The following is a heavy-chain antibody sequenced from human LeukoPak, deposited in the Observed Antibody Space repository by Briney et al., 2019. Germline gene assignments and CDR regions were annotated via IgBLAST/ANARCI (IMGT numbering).Heavy chain of an antibody. CDR1: GGSFSSYA. V-gene: IGHV1-69*01. CDR2: IIPIFGKP. CDR3: AGSTCGGDCWDNFHYYTMDV. Sequence: SVKVSCKTSGGSFSSYAINWVRQAPGQGLEWMGGIIPIFGKPNYAQNFQGRVTITADESTTTAHMELRGLRSEDTALYYCAGSTCGGDCWDNFHYYTMDVWGQGTTITVSS. D-gene: IGHD2-21*02. J-gene: IGHJ6*02.